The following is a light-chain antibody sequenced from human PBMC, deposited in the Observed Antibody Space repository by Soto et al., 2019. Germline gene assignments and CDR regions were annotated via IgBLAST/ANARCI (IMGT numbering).Light chain of an antibody. Sequence: QSVLTQPASVSGSPGQSITISCTGTSSDVGGYNYVSWYQQHPGKAPKLMIYDVSNRPSGVSNRFSGSKSGNTASLTISGLQAEDEADYYCRSYPSSSTYLSGTRSMVTVL. CDR1: SSDVGGYNY. J-gene: IGLJ1*01. CDR3: RSYPSSSTYL. CDR2: DVS. V-gene: IGLV2-14*01.